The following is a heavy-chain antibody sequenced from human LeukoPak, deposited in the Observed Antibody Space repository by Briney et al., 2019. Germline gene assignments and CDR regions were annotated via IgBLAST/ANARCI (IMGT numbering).Heavy chain of an antibody. CDR2: ITWNGDST. D-gene: IGHD4-17*01. Sequence: PGGSLRLSCAASGFTFDDYAMTWVRQAPGKGLEWVSGITWNGDSTGYADSVKGRFTISRDNSKNTLYLHMNSLRAEDTAVYYCVLYGDYESPDGFDIWGQGTMVTVSS. CDR3: VLYGDYESPDGFDI. J-gene: IGHJ3*02. V-gene: IGHV3-20*04. CDR1: GFTFDDYA.